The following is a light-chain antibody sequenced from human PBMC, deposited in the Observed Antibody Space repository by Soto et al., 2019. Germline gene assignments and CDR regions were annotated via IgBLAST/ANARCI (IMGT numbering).Light chain of an antibody. Sequence: DIQMTQSPSTLSASLGARVTITCRASQSISGWLAWFQQKPGKAPKLLIYKASILESGVPSRFSGSGSGTEFTLTISGLQPDDFAIDYCQQYHSSWTFGQGTKVEVK. J-gene: IGKJ1*01. CDR1: QSISGW. CDR2: KAS. CDR3: QQYHSSWT. V-gene: IGKV1-5*03.